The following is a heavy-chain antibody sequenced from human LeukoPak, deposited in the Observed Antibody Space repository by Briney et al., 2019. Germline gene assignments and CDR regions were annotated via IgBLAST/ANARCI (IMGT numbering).Heavy chain of an antibody. CDR1: GLTFSDYE. Sequence: GGSLRLSCAAAGLTFSDYEVYWVRQAPGKGLEWVSYISSSGETIYYADSVKGRFTISRDNANKSLYLRMSSLRVEDTAIYYCIPPAAGLRRTISTEYFQHWGQGALVTVSS. J-gene: IGHJ1*01. CDR3: IPPAAGLRRTISTEYFQH. D-gene: IGHD6-13*01. V-gene: IGHV3-48*03. CDR2: ISSSGETI.